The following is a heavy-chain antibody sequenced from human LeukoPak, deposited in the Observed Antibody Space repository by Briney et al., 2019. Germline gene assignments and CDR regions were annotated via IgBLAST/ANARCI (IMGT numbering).Heavy chain of an antibody. D-gene: IGHD3-10*01. J-gene: IGHJ4*02. V-gene: IGHV3-23*01. Sequence: GGSLRLSCAASGFTFSSYAMSWVRQAPGKGLEWVSAISGSAGSTYYADSVKGRFTISRDNSKNTLYLQMNSLRAEDTAVYYCAKDPIWFGAYYFDYWGQGTLVTVSS. CDR3: AKDPIWFGAYYFDY. CDR2: ISGSAGST. CDR1: GFTFSSYA.